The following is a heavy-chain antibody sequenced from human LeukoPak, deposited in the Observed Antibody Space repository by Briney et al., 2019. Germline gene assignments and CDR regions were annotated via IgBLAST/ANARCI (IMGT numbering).Heavy chain of an antibody. CDR3: AKGGTYYDFWSGYPDYFDY. V-gene: IGHV3-9*03. CDR1: GFTFDDYG. CDR2: ISWNSGSI. Sequence: GGSLRLSCAASGFTFDDYGMSWVRQAPGKGLEWVSGISWNSGSIGYADSVKGRFTISRDNAKNSLYLQMNSLRAEDMALYYCAKGGTYYDFWSGYPDYFDYWGQGTLVTVSS. D-gene: IGHD3-3*01. J-gene: IGHJ4*02.